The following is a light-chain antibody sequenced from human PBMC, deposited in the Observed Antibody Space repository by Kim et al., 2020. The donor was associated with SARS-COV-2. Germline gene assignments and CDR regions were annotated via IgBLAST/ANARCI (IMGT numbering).Light chain of an antibody. V-gene: IGKV1-39*01. CDR2: SAS. CDR1: QGIMSS. Sequence: SASVGSRFTVTGRASQGIMSSLNWYQQKAGKAPKFLIYSASTLQSGVPSRFSGSGAGTDFTLTISSLQPEDFATYYCQQSYTTPYTFGQGTKLEI. J-gene: IGKJ2*01. CDR3: QQSYTTPYT.